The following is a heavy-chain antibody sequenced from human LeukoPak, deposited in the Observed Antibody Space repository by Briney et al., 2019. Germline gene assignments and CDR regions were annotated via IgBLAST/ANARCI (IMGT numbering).Heavy chain of an antibody. Sequence: SETLSLTCAAYGGSFSGYYWSWIRQPPGKGLEWIGEINHSGSTNYNPSLKSRVTISVDTSKNQFSLKLSSVTAADTAVYYCARGPRWLHGSHFDYWGQGTLVTVSS. J-gene: IGHJ4*02. CDR3: ARGPRWLHGSHFDY. CDR1: GGSFSGYY. CDR2: INHSGST. V-gene: IGHV4-34*01. D-gene: IGHD5-24*01.